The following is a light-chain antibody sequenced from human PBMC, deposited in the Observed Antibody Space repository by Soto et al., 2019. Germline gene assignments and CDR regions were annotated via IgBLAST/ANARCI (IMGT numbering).Light chain of an antibody. Sequence: EIVMTQSPATLSVSPGERATLSCRASESVSSNFAWYQQKPGQAPRLLIHGASTRATGIPARFSGSGSGTEFTLTISSLQSEDFAVYYCQQYNNWPITFGQGTRLEIK. V-gene: IGKV3-15*01. CDR3: QQYNNWPIT. J-gene: IGKJ5*01. CDR2: GAS. CDR1: ESVSSN.